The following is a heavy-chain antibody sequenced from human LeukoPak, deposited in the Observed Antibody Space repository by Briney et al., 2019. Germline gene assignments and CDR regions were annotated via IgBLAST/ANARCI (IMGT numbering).Heavy chain of an antibody. J-gene: IGHJ5*02. V-gene: IGHV4-34*01. D-gene: IGHD1-1*01. Sequence: SETLSLTCAVFGGSFSGYYWSWIRQPPGKGLEWIGEINHSGSTNYNPSLKSRVTISADTSKNQFSLKLSSVTAADTAVYYCARGKQLVRRWFGPWGQGTLVTVSS. CDR2: INHSGST. CDR1: GGSFSGYY. CDR3: ARGKQLVRRWFGP.